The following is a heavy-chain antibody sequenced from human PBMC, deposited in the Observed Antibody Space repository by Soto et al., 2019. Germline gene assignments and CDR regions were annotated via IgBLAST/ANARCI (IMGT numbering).Heavy chain of an antibody. CDR3: ARAPNLRSWPYDCDS. CDR1: GFTFPNYG. J-gene: IGHJ4*02. Sequence: QVQLVESGGGVVQPGGSLRLSCAASGFTFPNYGLHWVRQAPDKGLEWVAVLLYNGYTQYYADSVKGRFTISGDNSKNTLKMQMDSLQPEDTAVYYCARAPNLRSWPYDCDSWGLGTLVAVSS. D-gene: IGHD6-13*01. V-gene: IGHV3-30*04. CDR2: LLYNGYTQ.